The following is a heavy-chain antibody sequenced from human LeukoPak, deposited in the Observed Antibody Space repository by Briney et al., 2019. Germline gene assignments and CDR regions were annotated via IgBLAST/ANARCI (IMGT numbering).Heavy chain of an antibody. D-gene: IGHD2-21*01. CDR2: ISGSGGST. Sequence: QSGGSLRLSCAASGFTFSSYAMSWVRQAPGKGLEWVSAISGSGGSTYYADSVKGRFTISRDNSKNTLYLQMNSLNTDDTAVYYCIRHIEYVAPDSWGQGTLVTVSS. CDR1: GFTFSSYA. J-gene: IGHJ4*02. V-gene: IGHV3-23*01. CDR3: IRHIEYVAPDS.